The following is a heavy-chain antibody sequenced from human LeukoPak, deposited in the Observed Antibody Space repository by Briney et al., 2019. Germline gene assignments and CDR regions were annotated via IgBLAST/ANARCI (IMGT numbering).Heavy chain of an antibody. V-gene: IGHV1-18*01. J-gene: IGHJ4*02. CDR2: ISAYNGNT. D-gene: IGHD6-6*01. CDR1: GYTFTSYG. CDR3: ARVQSIAAEYYFDY. Sequence: ASVKVSCKASGYTFTSYGISWVRQAPGQGLEWMGWISAYNGNTNYAQKLQGRVTMTTDTSTSTAYMELRSLRSDDTAVYYCARVQSIAAEYYFDYWGQGTLVTVSS.